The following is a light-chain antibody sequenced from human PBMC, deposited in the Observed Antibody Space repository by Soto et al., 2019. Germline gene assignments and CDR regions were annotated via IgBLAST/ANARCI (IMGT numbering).Light chain of an antibody. V-gene: IGKV4-1*01. CDR2: WAS. CDR1: QSILSSSNNKNY. J-gene: IGKJ1*01. CDR3: QQYYSSPQT. Sequence: DIVMTQSPDSLAVSLGERATINCKSSQSILSSSNNKNYLAWYQQKPGQSPKLLIYWASTRESGVPDRFSGSGCWTDFTLTISGLQAEDVAVYYCQQYYSSPQTFGQGTKVEIK.